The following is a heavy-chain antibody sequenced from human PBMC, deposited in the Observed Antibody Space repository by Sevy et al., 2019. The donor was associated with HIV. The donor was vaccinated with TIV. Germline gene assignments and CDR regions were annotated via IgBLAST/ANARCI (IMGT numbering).Heavy chain of an antibody. V-gene: IGHV1-18*01. CDR1: GYTFSSYG. J-gene: IGHJ5*02. CDR3: ARARGISYYYDSSGLGAWFDP. Sequence: ASVKVSCEASGYTFSSYGITWVRQAPGQGLEWMGWISNYNSNKKSAQKFQDRVTMTTDTSTSTAYMELRSLRKDDTAVYYCARARGISYYYDSSGLGAWFDPWGQGTLVTVSS. CDR2: ISNYNSNK. D-gene: IGHD3-22*01.